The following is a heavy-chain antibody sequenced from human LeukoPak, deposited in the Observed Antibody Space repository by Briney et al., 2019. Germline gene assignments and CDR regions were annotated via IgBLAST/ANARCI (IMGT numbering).Heavy chain of an antibody. D-gene: IGHD6-13*01. CDR3: ARDRYSSSWYARFDP. V-gene: IGHV1-69*05. J-gene: IGHJ5*02. CDR2: IIPIFGTA. Sequence: ASVKVSCKASGGTFSSYAISWVRQAPGQGLEWMGRIIPIFGTANYAQKFQGRVTITTDESTSTAYMELSSLRSEDTAVYYCARDRYSSSWYARFDPWGQGTLVTVSS. CDR1: GGTFSSYA.